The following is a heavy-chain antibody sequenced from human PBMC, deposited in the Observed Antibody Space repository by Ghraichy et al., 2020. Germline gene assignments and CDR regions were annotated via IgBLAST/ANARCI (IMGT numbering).Heavy chain of an antibody. CDR1: GYSFTSYW. CDR3: ARRIAAAGTPFDY. J-gene: IGHJ4*02. D-gene: IGHD6-13*01. Sequence: GESLNISCKGSGYSFTSYWIGWVRQMPGKGLEWMGIIYPGDSDTRYSPSFQGQVTISADKSISTAYLQWSSLKASDTAMYYCARRIAAAGTPFDYWGQGTLVTVSS. V-gene: IGHV5-51*01. CDR2: IYPGDSDT.